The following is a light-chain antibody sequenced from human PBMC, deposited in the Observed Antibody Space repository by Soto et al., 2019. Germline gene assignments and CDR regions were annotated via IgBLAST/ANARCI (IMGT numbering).Light chain of an antibody. CDR2: WAS. Sequence: DIVMTQSPDSLAVSLGERATINCKSSQSVLYSSNNKNYLAWYQQRPGQPPKLLIYWASTRESGVPDRFSGRGSGTDFTLTINSLQAEDVAVYYCQQYESTPPTFGPGTKLEIK. J-gene: IGKJ2*01. CDR1: QSVLYSSNNKNY. CDR3: QQYESTPPT. V-gene: IGKV4-1*01.